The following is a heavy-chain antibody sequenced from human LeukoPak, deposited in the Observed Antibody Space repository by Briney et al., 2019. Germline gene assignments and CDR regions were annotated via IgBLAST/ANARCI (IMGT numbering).Heavy chain of an antibody. CDR3: ARVDDYGDYPDY. V-gene: IGHV1-46*04. CDR1: GYTFTSYY. D-gene: IGHD4-17*01. CDR2: INPSGGST. J-gene: IGHJ4*02. Sequence: GASVKVSCKASGYTFTSYYMHWVRQAPGQGLEWMGIINPSGGSTNYAQKWHGRVSMTRDTSTNTVYMELSSLRSEDTAVYYCARVDDYGDYPDYWGQGTLVTVSS.